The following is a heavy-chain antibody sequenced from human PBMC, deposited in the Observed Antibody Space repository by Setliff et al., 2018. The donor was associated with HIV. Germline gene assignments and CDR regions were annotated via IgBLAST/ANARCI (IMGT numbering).Heavy chain of an antibody. CDR3: LRGGVYCSGGSCYFDAFDI. CDR2: IIPMYGTA. D-gene: IGHD2-15*01. Sequence: GASVKVSCKASGGTFSTYGISWVRQGPGQGLEWMGRIIPMYGTANYAQRFQARITISSDNSKNTVYLKMNSRRAEDTAVYYCLRGGVYCSGGSCYFDAFDIWGQGTMVTVSS. CDR1: GGTFSTYG. V-gene: IGHV1-69*05. J-gene: IGHJ3*02.